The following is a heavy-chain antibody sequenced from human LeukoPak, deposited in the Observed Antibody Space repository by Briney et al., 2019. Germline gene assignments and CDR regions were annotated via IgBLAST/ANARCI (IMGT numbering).Heavy chain of an antibody. CDR2: MYHSGST. D-gene: IGHD1-1*01. J-gene: IGHJ4*02. Sequence: PSETLSLTCAVSGYSINSGYYWGWIRQPPGMGLEWIGSMYHSGSTYYNPSLKSRVTLSVDTSKNQFSLKLSSVTAADTAVYYCARRIGTSYFDYWGQGTLVTVSS. V-gene: IGHV4-38-2*01. CDR1: GYSINSGYY. CDR3: ARRIGTSYFDY.